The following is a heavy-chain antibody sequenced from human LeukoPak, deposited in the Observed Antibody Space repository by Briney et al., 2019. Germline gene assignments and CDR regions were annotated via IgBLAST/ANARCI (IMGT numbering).Heavy chain of an antibody. CDR3: ARDKFLEWSSGFYGMDV. CDR1: GDSINTYT. Sequence: ASVKVSCKASGDSINTYTINWVRQAPGQGLEWMGGINPTSGTANYAQKFQGKVTITADESTSTAYMELSSLRSEDTAVYYCARDKFLEWSSGFYGMDVWGQGTTVMVSS. CDR2: INPTSGTA. D-gene: IGHD3-3*01. V-gene: IGHV1-69*13. J-gene: IGHJ6*02.